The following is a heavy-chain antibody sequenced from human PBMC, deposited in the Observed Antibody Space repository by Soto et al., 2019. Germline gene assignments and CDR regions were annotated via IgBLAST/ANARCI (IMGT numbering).Heavy chain of an antibody. CDR1: GYSFTSYW. CDR2: IYPGDSDT. J-gene: IGHJ6*02. CDR3: AVAQEGSSGWLIKYYYYGMDV. V-gene: IGHV5-51*01. Sequence: GESLKISCKGSGYSFTSYWIGWVRQMPGKGLEWMGIIYPGDSDTRYSPSFQGQVTISADKSISTAYLQWSSLRSEDTAVYYCAVAQEGSSGWLIKYYYYGMDVWGQGTTVTVSS. D-gene: IGHD6-19*01.